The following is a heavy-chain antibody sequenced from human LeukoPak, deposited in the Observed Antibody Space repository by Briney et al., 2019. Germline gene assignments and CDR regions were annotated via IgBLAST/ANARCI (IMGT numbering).Heavy chain of an antibody. CDR1: GFTFSSYA. D-gene: IGHD3-22*01. Sequence: GGSLRLSCAASGFTFSSYAMHWVRQTPGKGLEWVAVISYNGNNKYYADSVKGRFTISRDNSNNTLYLQMNSLRAEDTAVYYCASSRLNYYYDSSGYYIGGVWSDYYYGMDVWGQGTTVTVSS. CDR3: ASSRLNYYYDSSGYYIGGVWSDYYYGMDV. CDR2: ISYNGNNK. V-gene: IGHV3-30-3*01. J-gene: IGHJ6*02.